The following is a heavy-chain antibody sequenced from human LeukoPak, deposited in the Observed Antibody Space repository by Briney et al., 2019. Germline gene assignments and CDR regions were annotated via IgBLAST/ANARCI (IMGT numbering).Heavy chain of an antibody. D-gene: IGHD2-21*02. CDR3: ASADTHIVVVTARWDFQH. J-gene: IGHJ1*01. CDR1: GGTFSSYA. CDR2: IIPILGIA. V-gene: IGHV1-69*04. Sequence: EASVKVSCKASGGTFSSYAISWVRQAPGQGLEWMGRIIPILGIANYAQKFKGRVTITADESTSTAYMELSSLRSEDTAVYYCASADTHIVVVTARWDFQHWGQGTLVTVSS.